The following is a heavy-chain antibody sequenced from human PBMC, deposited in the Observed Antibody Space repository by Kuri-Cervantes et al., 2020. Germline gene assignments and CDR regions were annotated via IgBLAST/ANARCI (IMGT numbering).Heavy chain of an antibody. Sequence: GESLKISCAASGFTFSNAWMSWVRQAPGKGLEWVSSISSSSSYIYYADSVKGRFTISRDNAKNSLYLQMNSLRAEDTAVYYCARYYDSSGYYYPAYYYYYGMDVWGQGTTVTVSS. D-gene: IGHD3-22*01. CDR1: GFTFSNAW. V-gene: IGHV3-21*01. J-gene: IGHJ6*02. CDR2: ISSSSSYI. CDR3: ARYYDSSGYYYPAYYYYYGMDV.